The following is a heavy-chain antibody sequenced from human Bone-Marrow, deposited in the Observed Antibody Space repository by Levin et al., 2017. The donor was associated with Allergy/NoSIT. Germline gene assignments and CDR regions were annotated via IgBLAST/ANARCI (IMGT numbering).Heavy chain of an antibody. J-gene: IGHJ4*02. CDR2: IRESGDTT. CDR3: AKGLGTFVTTWDY. CDR1: GFTFSTYG. D-gene: IGHD4-17*01. Sequence: SCAGSGFTFSTYGMSWVRQAPGKGLEWVSGIRESGDTTYYAHSVKGRFTISRDNSKNTVYLQMNSLRAEDTAIYYCAKGLGTFVTTWDYWGQGTLVTVSS. V-gene: IGHV3-23*01.